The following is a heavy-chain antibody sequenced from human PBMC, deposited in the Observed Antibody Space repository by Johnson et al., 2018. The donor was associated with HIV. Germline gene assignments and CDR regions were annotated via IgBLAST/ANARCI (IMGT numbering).Heavy chain of an antibody. CDR3: ARRTLGGYCHSGICPINAFDV. D-gene: IGHD2/OR15-2a*01. V-gene: IGHV3-7*05. Sequence: MLLVESGGGLVQPGGSLRLSCAASGFTFSSYWMSWVRQAPGKGLEWVANIKQDGSEKYYVDSVKGRFTISRDNAKNSLYLEMNSLKIEDTAVYYCARRTLGGYCHSGICPINAFDVWGQGTMVTVAS. J-gene: IGHJ3*01. CDR1: GFTFSSYW. CDR2: IKQDGSEK.